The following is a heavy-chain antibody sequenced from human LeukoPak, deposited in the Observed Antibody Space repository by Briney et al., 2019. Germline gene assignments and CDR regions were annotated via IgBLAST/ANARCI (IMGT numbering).Heavy chain of an antibody. CDR1: GYSFTSYW. CDR2: IYPGDSET. D-gene: IGHD3-9*01. V-gene: IGHV5-51*01. J-gene: IGHJ4*02. CDR3: ARLAHLTGIDY. Sequence: GDPWNISVKGSGYSFTSYWRGWARQMPGKGLEWMGIIYPGDSETRYSTSFQGQVTISADKSISTAHLQWSSLKASDTAMYYCARLAHLTGIDYGGQGTLVTVSS.